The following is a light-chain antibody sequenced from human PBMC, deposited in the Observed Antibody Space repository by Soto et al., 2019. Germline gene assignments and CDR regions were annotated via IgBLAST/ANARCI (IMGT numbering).Light chain of an antibody. CDR1: SSNIGDYF. V-gene: IGLV1-47*01. CDR2: RND. Sequence: QSVLTQPPSASETPGQRVTISCSGSSSNIGDYFVYWYQQLPGTAPKLLIYRNDQRPSGVPDRFSGSKSGTSGSLAISGLRSEDEADYYCAAWDDSLSAWVFGGGTKVTVL. CDR3: AAWDDSLSAWV. J-gene: IGLJ3*02.